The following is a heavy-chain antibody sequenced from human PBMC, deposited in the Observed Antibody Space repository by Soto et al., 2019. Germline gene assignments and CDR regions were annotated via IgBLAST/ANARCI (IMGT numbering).Heavy chain of an antibody. CDR2: IWYDGSNK. D-gene: IGHD2-2*01. J-gene: IGHJ4*02. Sequence: GGSLRLSCAASGFTFSSYGMHWVRQAPGKGLEWVAVIWYDGSNKYYADSVKGRFTISRDNSKNTLYLQMNSLRAEDTAVYYCARDIVVVPAGLLMVYAPVLDYWGQGTLVTVSS. CDR3: ARDIVVVPAGLLMVYAPVLDY. V-gene: IGHV3-33*01. CDR1: GFTFSSYG.